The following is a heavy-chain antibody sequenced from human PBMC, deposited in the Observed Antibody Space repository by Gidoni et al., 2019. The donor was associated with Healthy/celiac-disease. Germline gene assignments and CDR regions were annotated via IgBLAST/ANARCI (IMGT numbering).Heavy chain of an antibody. CDR2: ISYDGSNK. V-gene: IGHV3-30-3*01. Sequence: QVQLVASGGGVVQPGRSLRLSCAASGFTFSSYAMHWVRPAPGKGLGWVAVISYDGSNKYYADSVKGRFTISRDNSKNTLYLQMNSLRAEDTAVYYCARDLGKVPAGGMDVWGQGTTVTVSS. CDR3: ARDLGKVPAGGMDV. J-gene: IGHJ6*02. CDR1: GFTFSSYA. D-gene: IGHD2-2*01.